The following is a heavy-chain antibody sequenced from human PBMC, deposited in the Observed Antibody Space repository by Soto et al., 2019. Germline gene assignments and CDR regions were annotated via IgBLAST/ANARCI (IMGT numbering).Heavy chain of an antibody. J-gene: IGHJ4*02. CDR2: IFPDGST. CDR1: GFTVSSNS. Sequence: EVQLMESGGGLVQPGGSLRLSCTVSGFTVSSNSMNWVRQAPGKGLEWVSVIFPDGSTYYTDSVRDRFTISRDNSKNTVYLQMNSLRAEDTAVYFCARRALPHAFVDYWGQGTLVTVSS. CDR3: ARRALPHAFVDY. V-gene: IGHV3-66*01. D-gene: IGHD2-15*01.